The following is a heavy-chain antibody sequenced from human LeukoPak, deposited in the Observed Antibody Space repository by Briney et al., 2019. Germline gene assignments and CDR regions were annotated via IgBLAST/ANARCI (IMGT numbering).Heavy chain of an antibody. J-gene: IGHJ4*02. CDR1: GFTLSNAW. Sequence: PGGSLRLSCAVSGFTLSNAWMSWVRQAPGKGLEWVGRIKSKTDGDTTDYAAPVKGRFTISRDESKDTLYLQMSSLKAEDTAVYYCTRDKLELRQFGYWGQGTLVTVSS. D-gene: IGHD1-7*01. CDR3: TRDKLELRQFGY. CDR2: IKSKTDGDTT. V-gene: IGHV3-15*01.